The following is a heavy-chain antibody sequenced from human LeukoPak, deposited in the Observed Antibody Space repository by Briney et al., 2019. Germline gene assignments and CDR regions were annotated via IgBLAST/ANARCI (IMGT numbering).Heavy chain of an antibody. CDR1: GGSFSGYY. J-gene: IGHJ4*02. CDR2: INHSGST. D-gene: IGHD2-8*01. CDR3: ARLNLLGYCTNDVCPAGGLPFDS. V-gene: IGHV4-34*01. Sequence: SETLSLTCAVYGGSFSGYYWSWIRQPPGKGLEWIGEINHSGSTNYNPSLKSRVTISVDTSKNQFSLKMTSVTAADTAVYYCARLNLLGYCTNDVCPAGGLPFDSWAQGTLVTVSS.